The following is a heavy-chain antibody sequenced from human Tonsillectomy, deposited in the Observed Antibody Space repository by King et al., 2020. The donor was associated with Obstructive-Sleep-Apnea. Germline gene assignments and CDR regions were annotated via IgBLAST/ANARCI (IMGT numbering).Heavy chain of an antibody. D-gene: IGHD3-22*01. CDR3: ARAPNYYDSSGIYYFEY. CDR2: IYYSGST. V-gene: IGHV4-59*01. CDR1: GGSISSYY. Sequence: QLQESGPGLVKPSETLSLTCTVSGGSISSYYWSWIRQPPGKGLEWIGYIYYSGSTNYNPSLKSLVTISVDTSKNQFSLKLSSVTAADTAVYYCARAPNYYDSSGIYYFEYWGQGTLVTVSS. J-gene: IGHJ4*02.